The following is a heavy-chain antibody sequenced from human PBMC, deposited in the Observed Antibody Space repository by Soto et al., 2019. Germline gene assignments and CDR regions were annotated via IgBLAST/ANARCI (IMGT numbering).Heavy chain of an antibody. CDR3: AKDLAAGGTLSRYFDY. Sequence: GGSLRLSCAASGFTFSSYAMSWVRQAPGKGLEWVSGLSGSGGTTYYADSVKGRFTISRDNSKNTLYLQMNSLSAEDTAVYYCAKDLAAGGTLSRYFDYWGQGTLVTGSS. V-gene: IGHV3-23*01. J-gene: IGHJ4*02. D-gene: IGHD6-13*01. CDR2: LSGSGGTT. CDR1: GFTFSSYA.